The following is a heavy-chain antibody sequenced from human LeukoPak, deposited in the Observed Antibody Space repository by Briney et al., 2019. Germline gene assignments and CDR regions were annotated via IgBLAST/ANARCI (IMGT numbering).Heavy chain of an antibody. CDR3: ARWHMNSQDV. CDR2: IYVGGST. V-gene: IGHV4-4*07. D-gene: IGHD4-23*01. J-gene: IGHJ6*02. CDR1: DGSISYYY. Sequence: ASETLSLTCTVSDGSISYYYWSWIRQPAGKGPEWIGRIYVGGSTNYSPSLKSRVSMSLDKSKNQLSLKLISVSAADTAVYYCARWHMNSQDVWGRGTAVTVS.